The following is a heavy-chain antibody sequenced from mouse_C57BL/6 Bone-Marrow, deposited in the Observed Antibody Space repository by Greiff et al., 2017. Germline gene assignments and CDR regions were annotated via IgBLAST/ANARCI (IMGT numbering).Heavy chain of an antibody. D-gene: IGHD2-4*01. CDR1: GYSITSGYY. J-gene: IGHJ1*03. CDR3: ARRGLRPYWYFDV. Sequence: EVKLMESGPGLVKPSQSLSLTCSVTGYSITSGYYWNWIRQFPGNKLEWMGYISYDGSNNYNPSLKNRISITLDPSKNQFFLKLNSVTTEYTATYYCARRGLRPYWYFDVWGTGTTVTVSS. CDR2: ISYDGSN. V-gene: IGHV3-6*01.